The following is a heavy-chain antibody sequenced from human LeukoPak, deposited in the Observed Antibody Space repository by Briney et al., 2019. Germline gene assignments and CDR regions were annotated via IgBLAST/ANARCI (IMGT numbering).Heavy chain of an antibody. V-gene: IGHV3-30-3*01. CDR1: GFTFSGYA. Sequence: GGSLRLSCEASGFTFSGYAMHWVRQTPGKGLEWVAFISHDGTNKYYADSVKGRFTISRGNSKSTLYLQMNSLRHGDTAVYYCARARVRGEEWERRPYFDYWGQGTLVTVSS. D-gene: IGHD1-26*01. J-gene: IGHJ4*02. CDR2: ISHDGTNK. CDR3: ARARVRGEEWERRPYFDY.